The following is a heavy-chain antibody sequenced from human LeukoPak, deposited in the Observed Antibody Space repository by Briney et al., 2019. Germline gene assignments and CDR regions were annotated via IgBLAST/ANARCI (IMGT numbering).Heavy chain of an antibody. CDR1: GCSISSYY. CDR3: ARPRIDYGDYDAFDI. Sequence: PSETLSLTCTVSGCSISSYYWSWIRQPPGKGLEWVGDIYTSGSTNYNPSLKSRGTISVDTSKHQLSLKLSSVTAADTAVYYCARPRIDYGDYDAFDIWGQGPMVTVPS. CDR2: IYTSGST. V-gene: IGHV4-4*09. J-gene: IGHJ3*02. D-gene: IGHD4-17*01.